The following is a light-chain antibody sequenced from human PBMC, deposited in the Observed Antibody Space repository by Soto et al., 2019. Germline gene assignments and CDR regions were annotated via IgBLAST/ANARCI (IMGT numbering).Light chain of an antibody. Sequence: EIVMTQSPATLSVSPGERATLSCRASQSVSSNLAWYQQKPGQAPRLLISGASTRATGIPARFSGSGSGTEFTLTISSLQSEDFAVYYCQQYHNWPRTFGQGTTLEIK. CDR1: QSVSSN. CDR3: QQYHNWPRT. V-gene: IGKV3-15*01. CDR2: GAS. J-gene: IGKJ2*01.